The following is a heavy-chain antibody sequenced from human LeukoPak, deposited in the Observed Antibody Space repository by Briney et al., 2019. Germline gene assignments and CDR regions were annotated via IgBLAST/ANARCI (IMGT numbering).Heavy chain of an antibody. J-gene: IGHJ4*02. CDR1: GFTFSNYA. CDR2: ISTSGEST. Sequence: PGGSLRLSCAASGFTFSNYAMTWVRQAPGKGREWVSSISTSGESTYYADSVKGRFTISRDNSKNTLYLHMNSLRAEDTAIYYCAKDALRLCSSTSCYLWGQGTLVTVSS. CDR3: AKDALRLCSSTSCYL. V-gene: IGHV3-23*01. D-gene: IGHD2-2*01.